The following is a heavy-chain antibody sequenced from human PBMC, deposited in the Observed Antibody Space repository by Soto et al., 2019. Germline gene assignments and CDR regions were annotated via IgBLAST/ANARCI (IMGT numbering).Heavy chain of an antibody. J-gene: IGHJ3*02. CDR2: ISWNSGSI. CDR1: GFTFDDYA. CDR3: AKNLLTSGWYDAFDI. V-gene: IGHV3-9*01. Sequence: EVQLVESGGGLVQPGRSLRLSCAASGFTFDDYAMHWVRQAPGKGLEWVSGISWNSGSIGYAGSVKGRFTISRDNAKNSLYLQMNSLRAEDTALYYCAKNLLTSGWYDAFDIWGQGTMVTVSS. D-gene: IGHD6-19*01.